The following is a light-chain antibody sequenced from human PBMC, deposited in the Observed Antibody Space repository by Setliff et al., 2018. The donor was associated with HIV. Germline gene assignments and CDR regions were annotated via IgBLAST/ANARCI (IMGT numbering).Light chain of an antibody. Sequence: QSALTQPPSASGTPGQRVTISCSGSSSNIRTNTVHWYQHLPGTAPKLLIYSTNKRPSGVPDRFSGSKSGTSASLAISGLQSEDEADYYCAAWYDSLTGYVFGTGTKVTVL. CDR1: SSNIRTNT. J-gene: IGLJ1*01. V-gene: IGLV1-44*01. CDR3: AAWYDSLTGYV. CDR2: STN.